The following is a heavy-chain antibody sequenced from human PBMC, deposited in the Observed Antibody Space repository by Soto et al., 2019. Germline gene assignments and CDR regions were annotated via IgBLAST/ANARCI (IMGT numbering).Heavy chain of an antibody. CDR3: ARDRYRYYYGMDV. V-gene: IGHV3-7*03. CDR1: GFTFSSYW. Sequence: GGSLRLSCAASGFTFSSYWMSWVRQAPGKGLEWVANIKQDGSEKYYVDSVKGRFTISRDNAKNSLYLQMNSLRAEDTAVYYCARDRYRYYYGMDVWGQGTTVTVSS. CDR2: IKQDGSEK. J-gene: IGHJ6*02. D-gene: IGHD1-20*01.